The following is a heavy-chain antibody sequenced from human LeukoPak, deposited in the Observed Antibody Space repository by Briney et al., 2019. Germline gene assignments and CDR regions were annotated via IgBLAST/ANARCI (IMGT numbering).Heavy chain of an antibody. Sequence: ESLRLSCAASGFTFSTSAMTWVRQGPGKGLEWIGEINHSGSTNYNPSLKSRVTISVDTSKNQFSLKLSSVTAADTAVYYCARGKWRWYYYDSSGYYGAYFDYWGQGTLVTVSS. CDR1: GFTFSTSA. CDR2: INHSGST. J-gene: IGHJ4*02. CDR3: ARGKWRWYYYDSSGYYGAYFDY. D-gene: IGHD3-22*01. V-gene: IGHV4-34*01.